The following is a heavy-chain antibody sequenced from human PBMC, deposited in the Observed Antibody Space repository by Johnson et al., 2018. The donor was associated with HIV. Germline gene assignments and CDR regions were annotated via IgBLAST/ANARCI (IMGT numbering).Heavy chain of an antibody. V-gene: IGHV3-30*04. CDR3: AREGGIAAAGTDAFDI. Sequence: QVQLVESGGGVVQPGGSLRLSCEGSGLTFSAYALHWVRQAPGKGLEWVAVLSHDGSNKYYVDSVKGRFTISRDNSKNTLYLQMNSLRAEDTAVYNCAREGGIAAAGTDAFDIWGQGTMVTVSS. CDR1: GLTFSAYA. J-gene: IGHJ3*02. D-gene: IGHD6-13*01. CDR2: LSHDGSNK.